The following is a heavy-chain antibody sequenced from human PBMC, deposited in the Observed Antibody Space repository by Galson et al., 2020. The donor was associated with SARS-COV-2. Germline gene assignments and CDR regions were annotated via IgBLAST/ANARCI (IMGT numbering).Heavy chain of an antibody. D-gene: IGHD5-12*01. J-gene: IGHJ4*02. Sequence: GGSLRLSCAASGFTFSNYGMSWVRQAPGKGLEWVSAISTTGDYIYYADSVKGRFTISRDNAKNSLYLQMNSLRAEDTAVYYCARDDGVDGSGYDSPPGYWGQGTLVTVSS. CDR2: ISTTGDYI. CDR3: ARDDGVDGSGYDSPPGY. V-gene: IGHV3-21*01. CDR1: GFTFSNYG.